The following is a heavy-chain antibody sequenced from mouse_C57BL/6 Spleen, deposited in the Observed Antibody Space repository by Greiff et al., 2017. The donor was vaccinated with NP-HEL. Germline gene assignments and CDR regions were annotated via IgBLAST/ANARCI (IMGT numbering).Heavy chain of an antibody. J-gene: IGHJ2*01. CDR1: GYAFSSSW. CDR2: IYPGDGDT. D-gene: IGHD1-1*01. Sequence: VQLVESGPELVKPGASVKISCKASGYAFSSSWMNWVKQRPGKGLEWIGRIYPGDGDTNYNGKFKGKATLTADKSSSTAYMQLSSLTSEDSAVYFCAREEGVFITTVVAPYFDYWGQGTALTVSS. CDR3: AREEGVFITTVVAPYFDY. V-gene: IGHV1-82*01.